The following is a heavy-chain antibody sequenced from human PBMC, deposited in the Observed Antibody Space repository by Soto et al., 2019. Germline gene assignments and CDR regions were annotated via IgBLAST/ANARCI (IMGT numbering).Heavy chain of an antibody. Sequence: QVQLQESGPGLVKPSETVSLICTVSGDSISGYYWSWIRQPAGKGLEWIGRIYSSGKANYKPALKNRVSMSVDMSKNQFSLTVTSVTAADTAIYYCARGDVFDLWGQGTKVTVST. V-gene: IGHV4-4*07. CDR1: GDSISGYY. CDR2: IYSSGKA. CDR3: ARGDVFDL. J-gene: IGHJ3*01.